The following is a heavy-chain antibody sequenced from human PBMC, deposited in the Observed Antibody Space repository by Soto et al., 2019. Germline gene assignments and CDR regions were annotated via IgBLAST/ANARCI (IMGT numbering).Heavy chain of an antibody. CDR1: GGSISGSSYY. Sequence: SETLSLTCTVSGGSISGSSYYWGWIRQPPGKGLEWIGSIYYSGSTYYNPSLKSRVTISVDTSKNQFSLKLSSVTAADTAVYYCASQGRGYCSGGSCFNDYWGQGTLVTVSS. V-gene: IGHV4-39*01. D-gene: IGHD2-15*01. CDR3: ASQGRGYCSGGSCFNDY. CDR2: IYYSGST. J-gene: IGHJ4*02.